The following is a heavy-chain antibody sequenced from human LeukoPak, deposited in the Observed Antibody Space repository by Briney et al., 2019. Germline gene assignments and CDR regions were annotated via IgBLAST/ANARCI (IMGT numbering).Heavy chain of an antibody. D-gene: IGHD3-16*01. J-gene: IGHJ4*02. CDR1: GFTFSSYG. V-gene: IGHV3-30*18. CDR3: AKDLGGTDY. CDR2: ISYDGSNK. Sequence: GGSLRLSCAASGFTFSSYGMHRVRQAPGKGLEGVAVISYDGSNKYYADSVKGRFTISRDNSKNTLYLQMNSLRAEDTAVYYCAKDLGGTDYWGQGTLVTVSS.